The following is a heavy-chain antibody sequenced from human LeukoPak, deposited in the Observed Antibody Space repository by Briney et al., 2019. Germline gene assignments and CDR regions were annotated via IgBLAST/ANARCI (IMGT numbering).Heavy chain of an antibody. CDR1: GFTFSSYA. Sequence: GGSLRLSCAASGFTFSSYAMSWVRQAPGKGLEWVSAISGSGGSTYYADSVKGRFTISRDNSKNTLYLQMNSLRAEDTAVYYCAKDLDFGNFWSGPPFDPWGQGTLVTVSS. J-gene: IGHJ5*02. CDR2: ISGSGGST. CDR3: AKDLDFGNFWSGPPFDP. D-gene: IGHD3-3*01. V-gene: IGHV3-23*01.